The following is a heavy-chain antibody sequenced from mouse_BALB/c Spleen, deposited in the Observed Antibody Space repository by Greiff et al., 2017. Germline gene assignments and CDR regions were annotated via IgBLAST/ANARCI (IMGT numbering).Heavy chain of an antibody. V-gene: IGHV2-9*02. CDR3: AIGTTVYYAMDY. Sequence: VQRVESGPGLVAPSQSLSITCTVSGFSLTSYGVHWVRQPPGKGLEWLGVIWAGGSTNYNSALMSRLSISKDNSKSQVFLKMNSLQTDDTAMYYCAIGTTVYYAMDYWGQGTSVTVSS. CDR1: GFSLTSYG. CDR2: IWAGGST. J-gene: IGHJ4*01. D-gene: IGHD2-14*01.